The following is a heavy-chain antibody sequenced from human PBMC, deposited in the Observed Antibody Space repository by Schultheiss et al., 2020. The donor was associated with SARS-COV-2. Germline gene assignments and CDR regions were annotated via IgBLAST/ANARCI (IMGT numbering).Heavy chain of an antibody. D-gene: IGHD3-9*01. CDR1: GYTFTSYD. CDR3: ARGTEYYDILTGYYPYHDAFHI. CDR2: MNPNSGNT. J-gene: IGHJ3*02. V-gene: IGHV1-8*01. Sequence: ASVKVSCKASGYTFTSYDINWVRQATGQGLEWMGWMNPNSGNTGYAQKFQGRVTMTRNTSISTAYMELSSLRSEDTAVYYCARGTEYYDILTGYYPYHDAFHIWGQGTMVTVSS.